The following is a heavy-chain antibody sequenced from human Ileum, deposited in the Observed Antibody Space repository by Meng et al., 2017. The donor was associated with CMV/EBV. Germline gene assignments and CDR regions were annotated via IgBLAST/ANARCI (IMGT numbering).Heavy chain of an antibody. CDR1: GFTFSSYG. V-gene: IGHV3-30*02. D-gene: IGHD3-22*01. CDR2: IRYDGSNK. Sequence: GGSLRLSCAASGFTFSSYGMHWVRQAPGKGLEWVAFIRYDGSNKYYADSVKGRFTISRDNSKNTLYLQMNSLRAEDTAVYDCAKDQLPYYYDSSSFLDYWGQGTLVTVSS. J-gene: IGHJ4*02. CDR3: AKDQLPYYYDSSSFLDY.